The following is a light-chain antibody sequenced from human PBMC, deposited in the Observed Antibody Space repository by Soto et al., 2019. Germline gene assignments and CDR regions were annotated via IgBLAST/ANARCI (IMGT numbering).Light chain of an antibody. CDR3: SAWDDSLNGPV. V-gene: IGLV1-44*01. CDR2: NKN. J-gene: IGLJ3*02. CDR1: NSNIRTNS. Sequence: QPVLTQPPSASGTPGQRVTISCSGTNSNIRTNSVNWFQQLPGAAPKLLIYNKNRRPSGVPDRFSGSKSGTSASLAISGLQSEDEADYYCSAWDDSLNGPVFGGGTKVTVL.